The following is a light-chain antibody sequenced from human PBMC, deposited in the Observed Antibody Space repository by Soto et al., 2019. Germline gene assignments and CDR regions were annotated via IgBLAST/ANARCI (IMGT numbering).Light chain of an antibody. CDR3: KQLQSYPQT. V-gene: IGKV3-20*01. CDR2: GAF. Sequence: DTVLTQSPGTLSSSPGERATLSCRASQSIDNSYLAWYQQKPGRAPRLLIYGAFARATGIQDRFSGSGSGTDFTLTIRSLQPEDFATYYCKQLQSYPQTFGQGTKVDIK. J-gene: IGKJ1*01. CDR1: QSIDNSY.